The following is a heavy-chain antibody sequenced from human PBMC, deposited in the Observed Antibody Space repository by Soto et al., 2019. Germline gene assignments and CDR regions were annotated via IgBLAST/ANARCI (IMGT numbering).Heavy chain of an antibody. CDR1: GFTFSSYG. CDR3: AKDLGGRYFDWLGFDY. CDR2: ISYDGSNK. Sequence: QVQLVESGGGVVQPGRSLRLSCAASGFTFSSYGMHWVRQAPGKGLEWVAVISYDGSNKYYADSVKGRFTISRDNSKNTLYLQMNSLRAEDTAVYYCAKDLGGRYFDWLGFDYWGQGTLVTVSS. V-gene: IGHV3-30*18. J-gene: IGHJ4*02. D-gene: IGHD3-9*01.